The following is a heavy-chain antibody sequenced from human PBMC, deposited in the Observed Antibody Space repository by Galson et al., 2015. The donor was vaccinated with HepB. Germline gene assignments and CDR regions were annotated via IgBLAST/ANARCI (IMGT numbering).Heavy chain of an antibody. Sequence: SVKVSCKASGYTFTSYGISWVRQAPGQGLEWMGWISAYNGNTNYAQKLQGRVTMTTDTSTSTAYMELRSLRSDDTAVYYCARVGPMVRGVIIKQNWFDPWGQGTLVTVSS. CDR3: ARVGPMVRGVIIKQNWFDP. CDR2: ISAYNGNT. D-gene: IGHD3-10*01. V-gene: IGHV1-18*01. CDR1: GYTFTSYG. J-gene: IGHJ5*02.